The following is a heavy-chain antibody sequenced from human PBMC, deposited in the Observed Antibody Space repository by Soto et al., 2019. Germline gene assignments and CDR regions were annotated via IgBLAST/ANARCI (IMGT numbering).Heavy chain of an antibody. J-gene: IGHJ4*02. CDR1: GASISSTSSGDW. D-gene: IGHD1-26*01. CDR2: IHHSGST. Sequence: QVQLQESGPGLVKPSGTLSLTCTVSGASISSTSSGDWWSWVRQPPGKGLEWIGEIHHSGSTNYNPSLKSRVTMSVDKSKNQFSLRLSSVTAADTAVYCCAKMVGATLVDYWGQGTLVTVSS. CDR3: AKMVGATLVDY. V-gene: IGHV4-4*01.